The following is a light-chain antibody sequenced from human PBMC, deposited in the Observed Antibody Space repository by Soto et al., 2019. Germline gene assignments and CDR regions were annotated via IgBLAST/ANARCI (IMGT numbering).Light chain of an antibody. V-gene: IGLV2-8*01. CDR3: SSYAGSNNLV. CDR2: EVS. Sequence: QSALTQPPSASGSPGQSVTISCTGTSSDVGGYNYVSWYQQHPGKAPKLMIYEVSKRPSGVPDRFSGYKSGNTASLTVSGLQAEYEADYSCSSYAGSNNLVFGGGTKLTVL. J-gene: IGLJ2*01. CDR1: SSDVGGYNY.